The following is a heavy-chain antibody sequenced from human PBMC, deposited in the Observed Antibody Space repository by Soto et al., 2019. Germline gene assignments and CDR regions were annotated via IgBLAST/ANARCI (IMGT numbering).Heavy chain of an antibody. CDR2: INHRGGA. CDR3: VARGMTYDFLTGPHPFDP. D-gene: IGHD3-9*01. CDR1: KGSFTDCV. V-gene: IGHV4-34*01. Sequence: SETLCLTGAAEKGSFTDCVGTWISKSPGRWLEWIGEINHRGGATYNPSLRSRVTISIDTSKNHFSLSLRSPTAADTAVYYCVARGMTYDFLTGPHPFDPLGHGTPVTVSS. J-gene: IGHJ5*02.